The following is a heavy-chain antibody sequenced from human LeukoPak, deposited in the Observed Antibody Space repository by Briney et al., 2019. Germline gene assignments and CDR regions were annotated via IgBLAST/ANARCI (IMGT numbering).Heavy chain of an antibody. J-gene: IGHJ5*02. V-gene: IGHV4-34*01. D-gene: IGHD3-22*01. CDR2: INHSGST. CDR3: ARVHYYDNNWWFDP. CDR1: VGSFSAYY. Sequence: SETLSLTCAVYVGSFSAYYWTWIRQPPGKGLEWIGEINHSGSTNCNPSLKSRVTMSVDTSKNQFSLKLSSVTAADTAVYYCARVHYYDNNWWFDPWGQGTLATVSS.